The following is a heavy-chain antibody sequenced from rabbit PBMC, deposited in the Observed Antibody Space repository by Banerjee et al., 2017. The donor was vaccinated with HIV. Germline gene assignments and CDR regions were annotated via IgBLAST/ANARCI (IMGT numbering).Heavy chain of an antibody. CDR2: IYPGSSGST. V-gene: IGHV1S45*01. D-gene: IGHD2-1*01. CDR3: ARDSYDDYGDTGYFAL. J-gene: IGHJ4*01. CDR1: GIDFSSYG. Sequence: QEQLVESGGGLVTLGGSLKLSCKASGIDFSSYGISWVRQAPGKGLEWIACIYPGSSGSTYYASWAKGRFTISKTSSTTVTLQMTSLTAADTATYFCARDSYDDYGDTGYFALWGQGTLVTVS.